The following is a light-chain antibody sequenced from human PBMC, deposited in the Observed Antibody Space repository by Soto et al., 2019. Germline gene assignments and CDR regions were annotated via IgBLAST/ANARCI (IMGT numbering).Light chain of an antibody. V-gene: IGKV3-15*01. CDR1: QGIKNY. Sequence: EIVMTQSPVTLSVSPGERATLSCRASQGIKNYLAWYQQKPGQAPRLLVYGASTRATTVPARSSGSGSGTDFTLTISSLQPQDIATYYCQQFASLPRTFGQGTRLEIK. CDR2: GAS. CDR3: QQFASLPRT. J-gene: IGKJ5*01.